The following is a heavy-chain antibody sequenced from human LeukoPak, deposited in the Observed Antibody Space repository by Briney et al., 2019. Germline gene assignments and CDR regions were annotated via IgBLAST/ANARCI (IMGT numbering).Heavy chain of an antibody. Sequence: GGSLRLSCAASGFTFSSHGMHWVRQAPGKGLEWVAFIRYDGTNKYYADSVKGRFTISRDNSKNTLYLQMNSLRAEDTAVYYCARAQQQLVHQYDYYYGMDVWGQGTTVTVSS. CDR1: GFTFSSHG. D-gene: IGHD6-13*01. CDR3: ARAQQQLVHQYDYYYGMDV. V-gene: IGHV3-30*02. J-gene: IGHJ6*02. CDR2: IRYDGTNK.